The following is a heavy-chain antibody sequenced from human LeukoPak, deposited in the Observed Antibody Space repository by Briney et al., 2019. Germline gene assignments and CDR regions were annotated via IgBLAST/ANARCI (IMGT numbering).Heavy chain of an antibody. D-gene: IGHD3-3*01. V-gene: IGHV1-18*01. CDR2: ISAYNGNT. CDR3: ARDVPTYPRIFDHGMDV. CDR1: GYTFTSYG. J-gene: IGHJ6*02. Sequence: VASVKVSCKASGYTFTSYGISWVRQAPGQGLEWMGWISAYNGNTNYAQKLQGRVTMTTDTSTGTAYMELRSLRSDDTAVYYCARDVPTYPRIFDHGMDVWGQGTTVTVSS.